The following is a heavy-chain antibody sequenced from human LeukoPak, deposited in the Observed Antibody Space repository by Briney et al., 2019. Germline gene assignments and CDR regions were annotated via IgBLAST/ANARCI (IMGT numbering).Heavy chain of an antibody. J-gene: IGHJ6*03. V-gene: IGHV1-69*05. Sequence: GASVKASCKASGGTFSSYAISWVRQAPGQGLEWMGRIIPIFGTANYAQKFQGRVTITTDESTSTAYMELSSLRSEDTAVYYCARDGIDCSGGSCYSLRYYYYYMDVWGKGTTVTVSS. CDR2: IIPIFGTA. CDR3: ARDGIDCSGGSCYSLRYYYYYMDV. CDR1: GGTFSSYA. D-gene: IGHD2-15*01.